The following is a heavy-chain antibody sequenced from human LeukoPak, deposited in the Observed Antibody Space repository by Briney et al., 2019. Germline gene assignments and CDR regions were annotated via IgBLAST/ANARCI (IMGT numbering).Heavy chain of an antibody. D-gene: IGHD5-18*01. Sequence: SETLSLTCAVSGGSISSGGYSWSWIRQPPGKGLEWIGYIYHSGSTYYNPSLKSRVTISVDTSKNQFSLKLSSVTAADTAVYYCARGGYSYGFGSWGQGTLVTVSS. CDR3: ARGGYSYGFGS. V-gene: IGHV4-30-2*01. CDR2: IYHSGST. J-gene: IGHJ4*02. CDR1: GGSISSGGYS.